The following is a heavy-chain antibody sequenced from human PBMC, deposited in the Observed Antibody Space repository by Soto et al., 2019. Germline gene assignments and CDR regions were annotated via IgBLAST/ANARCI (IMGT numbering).Heavy chain of an antibody. V-gene: IGHV3-30*18. CDR2: ISYDGSNK. D-gene: IGHD4-17*01. J-gene: IGHJ4*02. CDR1: GFTFSSYG. CDR3: AKRWDGDYGDDY. Sequence: QVQLVESGGGVVQPGRSLRLSCAASGFTFSSYGMHWVRQAPGKGLEWVAVISYDGSNKYYADSVKGRFTISRDNSKNTLYLKMNSLRAEDTAVYYCAKRWDGDYGDDYWGQGTLVTVSS.